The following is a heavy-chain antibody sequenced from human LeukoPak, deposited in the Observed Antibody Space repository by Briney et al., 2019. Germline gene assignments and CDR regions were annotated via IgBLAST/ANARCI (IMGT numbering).Heavy chain of an antibody. D-gene: IGHD6-19*01. CDR3: ARAGYSSGWYEIRFLDY. J-gene: IGHJ4*02. Sequence: GASVKVSCKASGYTFTSYYMHWVRQAPGQGVEWMGWINPNSGGTNYAQKFQGWVTMTRDTSISTAYMELSRLRSDDTAVYYCARAGYSSGWYEIRFLDYWGQGTLVTVSS. CDR1: GYTFTSYY. V-gene: IGHV1-2*04. CDR2: INPNSGGT.